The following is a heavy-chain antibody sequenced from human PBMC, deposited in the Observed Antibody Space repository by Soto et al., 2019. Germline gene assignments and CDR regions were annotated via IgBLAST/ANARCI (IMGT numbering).Heavy chain of an antibody. V-gene: IGHV4-4*02. CDR2: IYYSGST. Sequence: SETLSLTCAFSGGSIRSSNWWIWVRQPPGKGLEWIGYIYYSGSTNYNPSLKSRVTISVDTSKNQFSLKLSSVTAADTAVYYCARYDYGDYEGAFDIWGQGTMVTVSS. J-gene: IGHJ3*02. CDR3: ARYDYGDYEGAFDI. D-gene: IGHD4-17*01. CDR1: GGSIRSSNW.